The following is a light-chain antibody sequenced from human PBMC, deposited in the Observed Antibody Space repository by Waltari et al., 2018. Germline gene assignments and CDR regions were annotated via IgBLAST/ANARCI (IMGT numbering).Light chain of an antibody. V-gene: IGLV3-1*01. CDR3: LAWDSSTAWV. J-gene: IGLJ3*02. CDR1: KLGDKY. CDR2: QDT. Sequence: SYELTQPPSVSVSPGQTASITCSGDKLGDKYASWYQQKPGQSPVLVIYQDTKRPSGIPERFSGSNSGNTATLTISGTQGMDEADYYCLAWDSSTAWVFGGGTKLTFL.